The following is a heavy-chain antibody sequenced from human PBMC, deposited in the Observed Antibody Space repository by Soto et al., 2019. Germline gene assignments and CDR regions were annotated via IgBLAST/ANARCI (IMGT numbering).Heavy chain of an antibody. CDR3: ARGVNDDS. V-gene: IGHV3-53*01. CDR1: GFSVGDNP. Sequence: EVKLVESGGGLMQPGGSLRLSCAASGFSVGDNPMTWVRQAPGKGLEWVAVIHTGGATFYADPVKGRFTISRDNYKNTVYLQMNSLTVGDTAMYFCARGVNDDSWGQGTLVTVSS. J-gene: IGHJ4*02. CDR2: IHTGGAT. D-gene: IGHD1-1*01.